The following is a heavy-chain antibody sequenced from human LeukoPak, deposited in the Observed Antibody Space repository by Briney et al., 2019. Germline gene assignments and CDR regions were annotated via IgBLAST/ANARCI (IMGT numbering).Heavy chain of an antibody. D-gene: IGHD3-10*01. CDR3: ARRSGSGSYPLDY. Sequence: PGGSLRLSCAASGFTFDDYAMHWVRQAPGKGLEWVSGISWNSGSIGYADSVKGRFTISRDNAKNSLYLQMNSLRAEDTALYYCARRSGSGSYPLDYWGQGTLVTVSS. CDR2: ISWNSGSI. V-gene: IGHV3-9*01. J-gene: IGHJ4*02. CDR1: GFTFDDYA.